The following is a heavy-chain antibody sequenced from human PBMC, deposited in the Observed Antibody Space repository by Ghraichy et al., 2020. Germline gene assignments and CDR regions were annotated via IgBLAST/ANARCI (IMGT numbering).Heavy chain of an antibody. J-gene: IGHJ2*01. CDR2: FTGSSITI. Sequence: GGSLRLSCEGSGFSFSDYSMIWVRLTPRKALEWVSYFTGSSITIFYTDSVKGRLTISRDNAKNSLYLQMNSLRAEDTAVYYCARLPLPRRAAVGDWYFDLWGRGTLVTVSS. CDR3: ARLPLPRRAAVGDWYFDL. D-gene: IGHD6-13*01. CDR1: GFSFSDYS. V-gene: IGHV3-48*01.